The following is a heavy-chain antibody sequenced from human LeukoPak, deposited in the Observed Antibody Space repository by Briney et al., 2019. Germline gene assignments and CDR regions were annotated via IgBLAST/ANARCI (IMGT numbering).Heavy chain of an antibody. CDR2: INHSGST. CDR1: GGSFSGYY. CDR3: ARPRYYYDSRRLDAFDI. J-gene: IGHJ3*02. V-gene: IGHV4-34*01. D-gene: IGHD3-22*01. Sequence: SETLSLTCAVYGGSFSGYYWSWIRQPPGKGLEWIGEINHSGSTNYNPSLKSRVTISVDTSKNQFSLKLSSVTAADTAVYYCARPRYYYDSRRLDAFDIWGQGTMVTVSS.